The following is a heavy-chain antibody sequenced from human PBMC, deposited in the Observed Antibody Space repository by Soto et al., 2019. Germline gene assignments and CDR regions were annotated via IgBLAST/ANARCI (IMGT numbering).Heavy chain of an antibody. D-gene: IGHD2-8*01. CDR2: ISYDGSNK. V-gene: IGHV3-30-3*01. CDR1: GFTFSSYA. Sequence: SLRLSCAASGFTFSSYAMHWVRQAPGKGLEWVAVISYDGSNKYYADSVKGRFTISRDNAKNTLYLQMNSLRAEDTAVYYCAGRDCTNGVCYFYWGQGTLVTVSS. J-gene: IGHJ4*02. CDR3: AGRDCTNGVCYFY.